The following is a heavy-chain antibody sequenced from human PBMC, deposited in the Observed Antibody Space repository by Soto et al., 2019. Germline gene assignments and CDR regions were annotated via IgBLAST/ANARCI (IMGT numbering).Heavy chain of an antibody. V-gene: IGHV5-51*01. Sequence: GESLKISCKGSGYSFTSYWIGWVRQMPGKGLEWMGIIYPGDSDTRYSPSFQGQVTISADKSISTAYLQWSSLKASDTAMYYCARVGAVAHTDKVGYYYYGMDVWGQGTRVTVSS. CDR2: IYPGDSDT. CDR3: ARVGAVAHTDKVGYYYYGMDV. CDR1: GYSFTSYW. D-gene: IGHD6-19*01. J-gene: IGHJ6*02.